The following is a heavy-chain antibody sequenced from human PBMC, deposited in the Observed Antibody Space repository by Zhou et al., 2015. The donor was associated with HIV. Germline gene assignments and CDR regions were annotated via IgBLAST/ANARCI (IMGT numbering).Heavy chain of an antibody. CDR2: IVPFFGTA. J-gene: IGHJ2*01. CDR1: GGTFRNHG. D-gene: IGHD7-27*01. V-gene: IGHV1-69*06. CDR3: AREGWGSWYLDL. Sequence: QVQLVQSGAEVKKPGSSVKVSCKASGGTFRNHGISWVRQAPGQGLEWMGGIVPFFGTANYAQKFQGRVTITADKSTGTAYMELSSLRSEDTAAYYCAREGWGSWYLDLWGRGTLVSASS.